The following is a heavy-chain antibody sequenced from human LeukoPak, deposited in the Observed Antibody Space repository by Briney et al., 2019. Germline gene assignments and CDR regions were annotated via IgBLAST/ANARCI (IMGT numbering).Heavy chain of an antibody. CDR2: IKQDGSET. Sequence: PGGSLRLSCAASDFTFSDFWMAWVRQAPGKGREWVAIIKQDGSETHYVASVRGRFSISRDNAKNSLYLQMNSLRGEDTAIYYCVRGSGWLFDSWGQGTLVIVSS. V-gene: IGHV3-7*04. CDR3: VRGSGWLFDS. D-gene: IGHD6-19*01. CDR1: DFTFSDFW. J-gene: IGHJ5*01.